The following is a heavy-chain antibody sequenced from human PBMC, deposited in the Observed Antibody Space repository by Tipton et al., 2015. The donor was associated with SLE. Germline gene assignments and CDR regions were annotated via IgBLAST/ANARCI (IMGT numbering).Heavy chain of an antibody. CDR1: GYTFTGYY. CDR3: ARGGPADYYDSGGCFDL. D-gene: IGHD3-10*01. J-gene: IGHJ2*01. CDR2: INPNSGGT. V-gene: IGHV1-2*06. Sequence: QVQLVQSGAEVKKTGASVKVSCKASGYTFTGYYMHWVRQAPGQGLEWMGRINPNSGGTNYAQTFQGRVTMTRDTSINTAYMELTRLRSDDTAVYHCARGGPADYYDSGGCFDLWGRGTLVTVSS.